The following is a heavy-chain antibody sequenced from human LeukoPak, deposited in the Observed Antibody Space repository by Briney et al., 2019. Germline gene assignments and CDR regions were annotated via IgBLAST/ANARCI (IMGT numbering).Heavy chain of an antibody. CDR1: GYSLSDYG. V-gene: IGHV1-18*01. Sequence: ASVKVSCKGSGYSLSDYGFIWVRQAPGQGLEWLGYISTFNGQTLYAQSLQGRVTMTTHTSTNTAYMELRSLTSDDTAIYYCAGGPMVTKAFDPWGQGTLVTVSS. J-gene: IGHJ5*02. CDR2: ISTFNGQT. CDR3: AGGPMVTKAFDP. D-gene: IGHD4/OR15-4a*01.